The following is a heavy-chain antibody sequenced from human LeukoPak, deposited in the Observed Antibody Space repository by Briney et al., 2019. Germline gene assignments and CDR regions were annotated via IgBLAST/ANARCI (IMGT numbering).Heavy chain of an antibody. V-gene: IGHV3-15*01. D-gene: IGHD2-21*02. CDR3: TTSYCGGDCYNYAGY. CDR1: GFTFSNAW. J-gene: IGHJ4*02. CDR2: IKSKTDGGTT. Sequence: KTGGSLRLSCAASGFTFSNAWRSWVRQAPGKGLEWVGRIKSKTDGGTTDYAAPVKGRFTISRDDLKSTLFLQMDSLKTEDTAVYYCTTSYCGGDCYNYAGYWGQGTLVTVSS.